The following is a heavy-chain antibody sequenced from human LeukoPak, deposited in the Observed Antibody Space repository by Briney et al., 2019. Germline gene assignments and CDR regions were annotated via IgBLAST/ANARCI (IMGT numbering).Heavy chain of an antibody. D-gene: IGHD3-3*01. Sequence: ASVKVSCKASGYTFTSYGISWVRQAPGQGLEWMGWISAYNGNTNYAQKLQGRVTMTTDTSTSTAYMEPRSLRSDDTAVYYCARVLPYYDFWSGYSPRYYFDYWGQGTLVTVSS. J-gene: IGHJ4*02. V-gene: IGHV1-18*01. CDR2: ISAYNGNT. CDR3: ARVLPYYDFWSGYSPRYYFDY. CDR1: GYTFTSYG.